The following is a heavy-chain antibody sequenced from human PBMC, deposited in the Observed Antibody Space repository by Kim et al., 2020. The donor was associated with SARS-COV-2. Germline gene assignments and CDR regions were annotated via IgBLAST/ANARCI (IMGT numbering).Heavy chain of an antibody. V-gene: IGHV3-33*06. D-gene: IGHD6-19*01. CDR3: AKETEYSSGWYVVSYFDY. Sequence: KGRFTISRDNSKNTLYLQMNSLRAEDTAVYYCAKETEYSSGWYVVSYFDYWGQGTLVTVSS. J-gene: IGHJ4*02.